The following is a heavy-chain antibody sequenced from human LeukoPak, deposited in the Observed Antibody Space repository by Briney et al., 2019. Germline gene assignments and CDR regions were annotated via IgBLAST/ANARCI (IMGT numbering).Heavy chain of an antibody. V-gene: IGHV6-1*01. J-gene: IGHJ4*02. Sequence: SQTLSLACAISGDSVSSNGAAWKWMRQSPSRGLEWLGRTYYRSKWYNDYAVSVKSRITVNADTSKNQFSLQLNSVTPEDTAVYYCARDAPGGTTIFDYWGQGTLVTVSS. CDR1: GDSVSSNGAA. CDR3: ARDAPGGTTIFDY. CDR2: TYYRSKWYN. D-gene: IGHD1-14*01.